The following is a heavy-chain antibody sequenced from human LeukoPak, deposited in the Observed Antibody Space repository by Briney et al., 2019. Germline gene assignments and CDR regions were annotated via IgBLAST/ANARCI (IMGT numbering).Heavy chain of an antibody. CDR2: IKHSGST. CDR3: ALTGDAFDI. V-gene: IGHV4-34*01. CDR1: GGSFSGYY. J-gene: IGHJ3*02. D-gene: IGHD1-14*01. Sequence: SETLSLTCAVYGGSFSGYYWSWIRQPPGKGLEWIGEIKHSGSTNYNPSLKSRVTISVDTSKNQFSLKLSSVTAADTAVYYCALTGDAFDIWGQGTMVTVSS.